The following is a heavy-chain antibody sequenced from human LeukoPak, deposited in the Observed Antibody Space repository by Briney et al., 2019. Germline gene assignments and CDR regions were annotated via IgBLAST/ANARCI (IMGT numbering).Heavy chain of an antibody. D-gene: IGHD5-18*01. CDR1: VYTFTSYG. J-gene: IGHJ4*02. CDR3: AASSYSYGPNFDY. CDR2: ISAYNGNT. V-gene: IGHV1-18*01. Sequence: ASVKVSCKASVYTFTSYGISWVRQAPGQGLGWMGWISAYNGNTNYAQKLQGRVTMTTDTSTSTAYMELRSLRSDDTAVYYCAASSYSYGPNFDYWGQETLVTVSS.